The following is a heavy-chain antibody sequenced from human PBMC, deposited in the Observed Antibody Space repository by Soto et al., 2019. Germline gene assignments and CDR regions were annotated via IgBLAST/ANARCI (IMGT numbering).Heavy chain of an antibody. CDR3: TTVGSAWYLLY. J-gene: IGHJ4*02. CDR1: GFTFSTYS. Sequence: GGSLRLSCAASGFTFSTYSMNWVRQAPGKGLEWVGRIKSKADGGTTDYAAPVKGRFTISRDDSKNTLYLQMNSLKTEDTAVYYCTTVGSAWYLLYWGLGTLVTVSS. V-gene: IGHV3-15*01. CDR2: IKSKADGGTT. D-gene: IGHD6-13*01.